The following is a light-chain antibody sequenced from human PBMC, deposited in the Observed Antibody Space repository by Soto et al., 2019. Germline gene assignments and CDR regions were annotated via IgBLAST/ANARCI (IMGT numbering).Light chain of an antibody. J-gene: IGKJ5*01. Sequence: DIQMTQSPSTLSASVGDRVTITCRASQNIYIWLAWYQQKPGKAPKLLIYKASSLESGVPSRFSGSGSGTEFTLTISSLQPDDFATYYCQQYNSYPITFGQGTRLEIK. CDR3: QQYNSYPIT. V-gene: IGKV1-5*03. CDR2: KAS. CDR1: QNIYIW.